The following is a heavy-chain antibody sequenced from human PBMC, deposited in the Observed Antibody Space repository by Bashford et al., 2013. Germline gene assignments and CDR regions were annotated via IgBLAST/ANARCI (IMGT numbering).Heavy chain of an antibody. Sequence: GSLRLSCAASGFSLSTNAMHWVRQAPGKGLEWVSYISSSSTSIYYADSVKGRFTISRDNSKNTLYLQMNSLRAEDTAVYYCAKEPSEYSSGWYYEDWGQGTLVTVSS. J-gene: IGHJ4*02. CDR3: AKEPSEYSSGWYYED. V-gene: IGHV3-48*01. CDR1: GFSLSTNA. CDR2: ISSSSTSI. D-gene: IGHD3-22*01.